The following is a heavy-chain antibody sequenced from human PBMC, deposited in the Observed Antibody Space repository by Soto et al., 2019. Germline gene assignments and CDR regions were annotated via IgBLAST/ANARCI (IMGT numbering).Heavy chain of an antibody. J-gene: IGHJ6*02. V-gene: IGHV5-51*01. Sequence: SGESLKISCKGSGYSFTSYWIGWVRQMPGKGLEWMGIIYPGDSDTRYSPSFQGQVTISADKSISTAYLQWSSLKASDTAMYYCARLLGGQPYYYYYGMDVWGQGTTVTVSS. D-gene: IGHD3-3*02. CDR3: ARLLGGQPYYYYYGMDV. CDR1: GYSFTSYW. CDR2: IYPGDSDT.